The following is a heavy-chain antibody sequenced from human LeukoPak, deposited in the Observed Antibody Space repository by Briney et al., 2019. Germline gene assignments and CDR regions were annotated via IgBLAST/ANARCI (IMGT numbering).Heavy chain of an antibody. J-gene: IGHJ4*02. V-gene: IGHV4-34*01. Sequence: SETLSLPCGVYGGFFCGYYWIWFRQPPGKGRVGWGEIVYSGSTKYNPALKSRVTISVDTSKNQSSLKLSSVTAADTAVYYCARGRSRMVRGVPYFDYWGQGTLVTVSS. D-gene: IGHD3-10*01. CDR3: ARGRSRMVRGVPYFDY. CDR2: IVYSGST. CDR1: GGFFCGYY.